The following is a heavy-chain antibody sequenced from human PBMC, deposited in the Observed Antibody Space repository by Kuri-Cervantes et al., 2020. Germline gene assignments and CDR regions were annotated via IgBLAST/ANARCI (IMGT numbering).Heavy chain of an antibody. Sequence: GESLKISCAASGFTFSSYGMHWVRQAPGKGLEWVAVIWYDGSNKYYADSVKGRFTISRDNAKNSLYLQMNSLRAEDTAVYYCARAWGDILTGYWGDAFDIWGQGTMVTVSS. D-gene: IGHD3-9*01. CDR1: GFTFSSYG. CDR3: ARAWGDILTGYWGDAFDI. V-gene: IGHV3-33*01. CDR2: IWYDGSNK. J-gene: IGHJ3*02.